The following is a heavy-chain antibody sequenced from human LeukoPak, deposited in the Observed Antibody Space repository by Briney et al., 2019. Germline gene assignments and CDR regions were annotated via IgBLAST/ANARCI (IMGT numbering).Heavy chain of an antibody. V-gene: IGHV1-2*02. Sequence: ASVKVSCKASGYTFTGYYLHWVRQAPGQGLEWMGWISPNSGETRYAQRFQDRVTMTRDTSISTAYMEVNSLRSDDSSVYYCARGGSLLSGVVKMGLDHWGQGALVTVSS. CDR1: GYTFTGYY. D-gene: IGHD3-3*01. J-gene: IGHJ4*02. CDR3: ARGGSLLSGVVKMGLDH. CDR2: ISPNSGET.